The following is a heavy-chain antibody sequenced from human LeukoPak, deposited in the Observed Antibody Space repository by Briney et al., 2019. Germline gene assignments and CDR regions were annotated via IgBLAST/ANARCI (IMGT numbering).Heavy chain of an antibody. CDR3: AKDQGFWELLNYFDY. CDR1: GFTFSSYA. J-gene: IGHJ4*02. CDR2: ISGSGGST. V-gene: IGHV3-23*01. Sequence: GGSLRLSCAASGFTFSSYAMSWVRQAPGKGLEWVSAISGSGGSTYYADSVKGRFTISRDNSKNTLYLQMNSLRAEDTAVYYCAKDQGFWELLNYFDYWGQGTLVTVSS. D-gene: IGHD1-26*01.